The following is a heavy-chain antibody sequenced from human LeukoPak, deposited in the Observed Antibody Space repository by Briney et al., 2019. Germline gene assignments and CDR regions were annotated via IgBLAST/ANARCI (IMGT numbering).Heavy chain of an antibody. CDR1: GYTLTSYG. J-gene: IGHJ5*02. V-gene: IGHV1-18*01. Sequence: ASVKVSCKASGYTLTSYGISWVRQAPGQGLEWMGWISAYNGNTNYAQKLQGRVTMTTDTSTSTAYMELRSLRSDDTAVYYCARDAPRYYDFWSGYYLGDVGLFDPWGQGTLVTVSS. D-gene: IGHD3-3*01. CDR3: ARDAPRYYDFWSGYYLGDVGLFDP. CDR2: ISAYNGNT.